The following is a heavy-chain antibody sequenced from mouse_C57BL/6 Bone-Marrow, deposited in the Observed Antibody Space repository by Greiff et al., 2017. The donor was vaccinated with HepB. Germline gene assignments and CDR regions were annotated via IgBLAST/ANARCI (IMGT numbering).Heavy chain of an antibody. V-gene: IGHV10-1*01. CDR3: VRQRITTGYFDV. CDR2: IRSKSNNYAT. J-gene: IGHJ1*03. CDR1: GFSFNTYA. Sequence: EVMLVESGGGLVQPKGSLKLSCAASGFSFNTYAMNWVRQAPGKGLEWVARIRSKSNNYATYYADSVKDRFTISRDDSESMLYLQMNNLKTEDTAMYYCVRQRITTGYFDVWGTGTTVTVSS. D-gene: IGHD1-1*01.